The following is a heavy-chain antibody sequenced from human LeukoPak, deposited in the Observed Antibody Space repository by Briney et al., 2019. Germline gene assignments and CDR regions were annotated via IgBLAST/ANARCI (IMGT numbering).Heavy chain of an antibody. Sequence: PSETLSLTCTVSGGSISSYYWSWIRQPPGRGLEWIGCIYDSGSTNYNPSLKSRVTISVDTSKNQFSLNLTSVTAADTAVYYCARGAPGYWGQGTLVTVSS. V-gene: IGHV4-59*12. CDR2: IYDSGST. CDR3: ARGAPGY. J-gene: IGHJ4*02. CDR1: GGSISSYY.